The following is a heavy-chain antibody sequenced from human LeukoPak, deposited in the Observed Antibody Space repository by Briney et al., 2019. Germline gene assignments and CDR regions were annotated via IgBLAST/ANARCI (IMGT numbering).Heavy chain of an antibody. D-gene: IGHD3-10*02. J-gene: IGHJ4*02. CDR3: ARVRVRGVIPYYFDY. CDR2: IYYSGST. CDR1: GGSISSYY. Sequence: SETLSLTCTVSGGSISSYYWSWIRQPPGKGLEWIGYIYYSGSTNYNPSLKSRVTISVDTSKNQFSLKLSSVTAADTAVCYCARVRVRGVIPYYFDYWGQGTLVTVSS. V-gene: IGHV4-59*01.